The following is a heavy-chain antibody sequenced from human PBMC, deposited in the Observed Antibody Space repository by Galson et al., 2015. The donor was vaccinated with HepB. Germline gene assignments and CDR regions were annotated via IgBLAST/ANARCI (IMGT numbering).Heavy chain of an antibody. CDR3: ARDRRQWDY. V-gene: IGHV3-21*04. D-gene: IGHD2-8*01. CDR1: GFTFSSYS. CDR2: ISSSSSYI. Sequence: SLRLSCAVSGFTFSSYSMNWVRQAPGKGLEWVSSISSSSSYIYYADSVKGRFTNSRDNAKNSMYLQMNSLRAEDTALYYCARDRRQWDYWGQGTLVTVSS. J-gene: IGHJ4*02.